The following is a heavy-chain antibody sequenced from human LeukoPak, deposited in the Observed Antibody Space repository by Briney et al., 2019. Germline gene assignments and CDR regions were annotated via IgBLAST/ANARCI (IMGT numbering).Heavy chain of an antibody. D-gene: IGHD2-2*01. Sequence: SETLSLTCAVYGGSFSGYYWSWLRQPPGKGHEWIGEINHSGSTNYNPSLKSRVTISVHTSKNQFSLKLSSVTAADTAVYYCARLGLGYCSSTSCPLDAFDIWGQGTMVTVSS. CDR2: INHSGST. J-gene: IGHJ3*02. CDR1: GGSFSGYY. CDR3: ARLGLGYCSSTSCPLDAFDI. V-gene: IGHV4-34*01.